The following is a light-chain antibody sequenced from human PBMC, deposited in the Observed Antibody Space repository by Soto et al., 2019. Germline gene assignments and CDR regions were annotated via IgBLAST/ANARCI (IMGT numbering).Light chain of an antibody. CDR2: DVS. CDR1: SSDIGGYNY. Sequence: QSALTHPASVSGSPGQSITISCTGTSSDIGGYNYVSWYQQHPGKAPKLMIYDVSNRPSGVSNRFSGSTSGNTASLTISGLQAEDEADYYCSSYTSSSTPYVFGTGTKVTVL. V-gene: IGLV2-14*01. J-gene: IGLJ1*01. CDR3: SSYTSSSTPYV.